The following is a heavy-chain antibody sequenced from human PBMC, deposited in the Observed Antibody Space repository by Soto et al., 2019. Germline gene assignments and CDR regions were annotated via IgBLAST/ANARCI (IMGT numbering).Heavy chain of an antibody. Sequence: QVQLVESGGGVVQPGRSLRLSCAASGFTFSSYGMHWVRQAPGKGLEWVAVISYDGSNKYYADSVKGRFTISRDNSKNMLYLQMNSLRAEDTAVYYCAKDPGDFWSGYYYYYGMDVWGQGTTVTVSS. J-gene: IGHJ6*02. D-gene: IGHD3-3*01. CDR3: AKDPGDFWSGYYYYYGMDV. CDR2: ISYDGSNK. CDR1: GFTFSSYG. V-gene: IGHV3-30*18.